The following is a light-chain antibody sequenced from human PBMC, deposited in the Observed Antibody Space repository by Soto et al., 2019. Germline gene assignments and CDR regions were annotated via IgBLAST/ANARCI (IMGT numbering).Light chain of an antibody. J-gene: IGKJ1*01. CDR2: HTS. CDR3: HQRQCWPRT. Sequence: DIVLTQSPGTLSLSPGERATLSCRSSQSVRSSYLAWYRQKPCHSPRLLIYHTSNRATGIPARFSGSGSGTDFTLTISILEPEDFAVYDCHQRQCWPRTFGQGTKVDIK. V-gene: IGKV3-11*01. CDR1: QSVRSSY.